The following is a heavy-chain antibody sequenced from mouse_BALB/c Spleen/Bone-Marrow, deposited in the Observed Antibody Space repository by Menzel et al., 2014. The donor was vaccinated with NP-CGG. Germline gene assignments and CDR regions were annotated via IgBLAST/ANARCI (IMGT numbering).Heavy chain of an antibody. D-gene: IGHD4-1*01. J-gene: IGHJ2*01. Sequence: VQLQQSGAELARPGASVKLSCKASGYTFTSYWMQRVKRRPGQGLEWIGAIYPGDGDTRYTQKFKGKATLTADKSSSTAYMQLSSLASEDSAVYYCARGTGPDYWGQGTTLTVSS. CDR1: GYTFTSYW. V-gene: IGHV1-87*01. CDR3: ARGTGPDY. CDR2: IYPGDGDT.